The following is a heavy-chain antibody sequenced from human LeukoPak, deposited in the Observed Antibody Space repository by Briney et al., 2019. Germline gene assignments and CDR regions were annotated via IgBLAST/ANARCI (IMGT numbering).Heavy chain of an antibody. D-gene: IGHD4-17*01. J-gene: IGHJ4*02. V-gene: IGHV3-15*01. CDR3: TTRGYGDYGVPLSDY. Sequence: ETLSLTCAVSGGSISSSFWWSWVRQPPGKGLEWVGRIKSKTDGGTTDYAAPVKGRFTISRDDSKNTLYLQMNSLKTEDTAVYYCTTRGYGDYGVPLSDYWGQGTLVTVSS. CDR1: GGSISSSFW. CDR2: IKSKTDGGTT.